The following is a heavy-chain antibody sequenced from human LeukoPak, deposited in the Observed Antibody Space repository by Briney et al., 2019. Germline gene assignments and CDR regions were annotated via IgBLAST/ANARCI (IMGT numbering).Heavy chain of an antibody. CDR1: GFTFSSYG. Sequence: GGSLRLSCAASGFTFSSYGMHWVRQAPGKGLEWVAVISYDGSNKYYADSVKGRFTISRDNSKNTLYLQMNSLRAEDTAVYYCARDSNFGMDVWGQGTTVTVSS. V-gene: IGHV3-30*03. J-gene: IGHJ6*02. CDR3: ARDSNFGMDV. CDR2: ISYDGSNK.